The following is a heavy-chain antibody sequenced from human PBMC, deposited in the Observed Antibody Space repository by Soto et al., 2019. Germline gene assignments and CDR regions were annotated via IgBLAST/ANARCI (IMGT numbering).Heavy chain of an antibody. D-gene: IGHD1-26*01. Sequence: EVQLVESGGGLVQPGESLRLSCAASGFTFSTYWMTWVRQAPGKGLEWVATINQDGSGKFYVDSVKGRFTISRDNAKNSRYLQMSSLTGEDTAVYYCTKDHWGAADYWGQGTLVTVSS. CDR1: GFTFSTYW. CDR2: INQDGSGK. CDR3: TKDHWGAADY. V-gene: IGHV3-7*04. J-gene: IGHJ4*02.